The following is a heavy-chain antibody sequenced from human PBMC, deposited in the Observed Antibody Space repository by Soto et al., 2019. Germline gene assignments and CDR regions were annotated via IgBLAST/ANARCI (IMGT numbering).Heavy chain of an antibody. D-gene: IGHD2-2*02. CDR1: GYTFTSYA. CDR3: ARDGDIVEVPAARPGAFDI. J-gene: IGHJ3*02. Sequence: QVQLVQSGAEVKKPGASVKVSCKASGYTFTSYAMHWVRQAPGQRLEWMGWINAGNGNTKYSQKFQGRVTITRDTSASTAYMELSSLRSEDTAVYYCARDGDIVEVPAARPGAFDIWGQGTMVTVSS. CDR2: INAGNGNT. V-gene: IGHV1-3*01.